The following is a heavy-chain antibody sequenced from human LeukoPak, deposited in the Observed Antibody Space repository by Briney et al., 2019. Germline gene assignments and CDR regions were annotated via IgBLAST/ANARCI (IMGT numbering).Heavy chain of an antibody. CDR2: ISSSGSTI. D-gene: IGHD6-13*01. CDR3: ARQHIAAAGWGAFDI. V-gene: IGHV3-48*04. Sequence: GGSLRLSCAASGFSISSSAMNWVRQAPGKGLEWVSYISSSGSTIYYADSVKGRFTISRDNAKNSLYLQMNSLRAEDTAVYYCARQHIAAAGWGAFDIWGQGTMVIVSS. J-gene: IGHJ3*02. CDR1: GFSISSSA.